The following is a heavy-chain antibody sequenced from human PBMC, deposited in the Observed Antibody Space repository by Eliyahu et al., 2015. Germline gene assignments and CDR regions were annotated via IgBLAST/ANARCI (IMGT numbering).Heavy chain of an antibody. D-gene: IGHD3-16*01. CDR2: IHAYRGNT. Sequence: QAQLVQSGSEVKNPGASVNVACKTSGYTFNHYGLNWVXQAPGQGLEWVGWIHAYRGNTDYTQRLQDRVTMTTDTSTSTAYLEVRSLTSDDTAVYYCARVPGHCAYFGCLLKYYNYMDVWGTGTTVTVSS. CDR1: GYTFNHYG. V-gene: IGHV1-18*04. J-gene: IGHJ6*03. CDR3: ARVPGHCAYFGCLLKYYNYMDV.